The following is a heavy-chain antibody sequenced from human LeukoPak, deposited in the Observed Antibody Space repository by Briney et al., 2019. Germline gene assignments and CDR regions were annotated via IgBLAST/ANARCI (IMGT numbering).Heavy chain of an antibody. D-gene: IGHD3-22*01. V-gene: IGHV3-21*01. CDR3: ARDPPLRGGYFVRY. J-gene: IGHJ4*02. CDR2: ISSSSSDI. CDR1: GFTFCSYS. Sequence: GGSLRLFWSASGFTFCSYSMNWVRQAPGKGLEWVSHISSSSSDIYYVDSVKGRFTISRDNAKNSLYLQMNSLRAEDTAVYYCARDPPLRGGYFVRYWGQGTLVTVSS.